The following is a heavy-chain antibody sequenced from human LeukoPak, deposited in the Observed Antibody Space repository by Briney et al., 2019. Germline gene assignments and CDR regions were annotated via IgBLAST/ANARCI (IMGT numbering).Heavy chain of an antibody. Sequence: SETLSLTCTVSGGSISSGSYYWSWIRQPAGKGLEWIGRIYTSGSTNYNPSLKSRVTISVDTSKNQFSLKLSSVTAADTAVYYCARETSSGWYYFDYWGRGTLVTVSS. CDR2: IYTSGST. J-gene: IGHJ4*02. CDR1: GGSISSGSYY. D-gene: IGHD6-19*01. V-gene: IGHV4-61*02. CDR3: ARETSSGWYYFDY.